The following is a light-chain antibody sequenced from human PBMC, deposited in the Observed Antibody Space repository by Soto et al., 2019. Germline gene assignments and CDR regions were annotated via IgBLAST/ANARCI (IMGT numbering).Light chain of an antibody. CDR2: GHT. CDR1: SSNIGAGYD. J-gene: IGLJ1*01. V-gene: IGLV1-40*01. Sequence: QTVVTQPPSVSGALGQRVTISCTGSSSNIGAGYDVHWYQQLPGTAPKLLIYGHTNRPSGVPDRFSGSRSGTSASLAISGLQAEDEADDYCQSHDSSLSTYVFGTGTKVTVL. CDR3: QSHDSSLSTYV.